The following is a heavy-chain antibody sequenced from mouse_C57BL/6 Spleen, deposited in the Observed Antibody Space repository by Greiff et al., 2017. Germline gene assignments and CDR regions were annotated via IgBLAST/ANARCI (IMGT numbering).Heavy chain of an antibody. V-gene: IGHV1-81*01. CDR1: GYTFTSYG. CDR3: ASRDGDYIWFAY. CDR2: IYPRSGNT. Sequence: QVQLQQSGAELARPGASVKLSCKASGYTFTSYGISWVKQRTGQGLEWIGEIYPRSGNTYYNEKFKGKATLTADKSSSTAYMELRSLTSEDSAVYFCASRDGDYIWFAYWGQGTLVTVSA. D-gene: IGHD2-13*01. J-gene: IGHJ3*01.